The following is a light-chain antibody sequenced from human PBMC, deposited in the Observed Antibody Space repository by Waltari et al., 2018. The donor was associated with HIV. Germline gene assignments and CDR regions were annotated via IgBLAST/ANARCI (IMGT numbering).Light chain of an antibody. CDR3: CSYAETNTYV. Sequence: QSALTQPASVSGPPGQSIPNPCTGTRSDVGNYTYVAWYQQQPGKVPKLMIYHVSKRPSGVSNRLSGSKSGNTASLTISGLQAEDEADYYCCSYAETNTYVFGSGTKVTVL. CDR2: HVS. CDR1: RSDVGNYTY. J-gene: IGLJ1*01. V-gene: IGLV2-23*02.